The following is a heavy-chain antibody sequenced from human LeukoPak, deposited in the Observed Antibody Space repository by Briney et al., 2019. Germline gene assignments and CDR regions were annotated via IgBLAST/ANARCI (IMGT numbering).Heavy chain of an antibody. D-gene: IGHD3-10*01. V-gene: IGHV1-18*01. CDR3: ARADGTVIRHDFDY. CDR2: ISAYNGNT. Sequence: SVKVSCKASGYTFSSYGISWVRQAPGQGLEWMGWISAYNGNTNYAQNLQGRVTLTTDTSTSIAYMELTSLRSDDTAVYYCARADGTVIRHDFDYWGQGTRVTVSS. J-gene: IGHJ4*02. CDR1: GYTFSSYG.